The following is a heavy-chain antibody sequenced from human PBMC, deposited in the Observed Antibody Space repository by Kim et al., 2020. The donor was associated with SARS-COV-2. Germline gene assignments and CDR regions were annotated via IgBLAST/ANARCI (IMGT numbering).Heavy chain of an antibody. D-gene: IGHD3-22*01. Sequence: ASVKVSCKASGYTFTSYYMHWVRQAPGQGLEWMGIINPSGGSTSYAQKFQGRVTMTRDTSTSTVYMELSSLRSEDTAVYYCARDLRGRYYDSSGVTGYYYGMDVWGQGTTVTVSS. CDR1: GYTFTSYY. J-gene: IGHJ6*02. V-gene: IGHV1-46*01. CDR2: INPSGGST. CDR3: ARDLRGRYYDSSGVTGYYYGMDV.